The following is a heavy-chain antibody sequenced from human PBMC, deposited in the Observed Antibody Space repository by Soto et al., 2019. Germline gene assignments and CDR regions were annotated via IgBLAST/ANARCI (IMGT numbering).Heavy chain of an antibody. CDR1: GFTFEDYA. Sequence: EVQLVESGGGLVQPGRSLRLSCAASGFTFEDYAMHWVRQAPGKGLEWVSGLSWNSGSIGYADSVKGRFTNSRDNDKHYLDLQRNRLRAEDTALYYCAKDGYGSGSYGNVDYWGQGTLVTVSS. D-gene: IGHD3-10*01. J-gene: IGHJ4*02. CDR2: LSWNSGSI. CDR3: AKDGYGSGSYGNVDY. V-gene: IGHV3-9*01.